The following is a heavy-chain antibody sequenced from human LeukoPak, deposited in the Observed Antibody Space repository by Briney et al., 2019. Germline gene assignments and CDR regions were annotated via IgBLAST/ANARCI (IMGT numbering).Heavy chain of an antibody. CDR2: IYYDGSNK. Sequence: GGSLRLSCAASGFTFSAYGMHWVRQAPGKGLEWVAIIYYDGSNKYYADSVKGRFTISRDNSKNTPFLQMNSLRAEDTAVYYCAGVGNNGAVDAFDIWGQGTMVTVSS. J-gene: IGHJ3*02. D-gene: IGHD2-8*01. CDR1: GFTFSAYG. V-gene: IGHV3-33*01. CDR3: AGVGNNGAVDAFDI.